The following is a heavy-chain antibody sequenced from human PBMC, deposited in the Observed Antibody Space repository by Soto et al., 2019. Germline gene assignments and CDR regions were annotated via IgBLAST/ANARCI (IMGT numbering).Heavy chain of an antibody. V-gene: IGHV1-46*01. CDR2: INPSGGST. CDR1: GYTLTTYY. Sequence: ASVKGSCKASGYTLTTYYMHWGRQAPGQGLEWMGIINPSGGSTSYAQKFQGRVTMTRDTSTSTVYMELSSLRSEDTAVYYCARAYVPSQAPWFDPWGQGTLVTVSS. CDR3: ARAYVPSQAPWFDP. J-gene: IGHJ5*02. D-gene: IGHD3-10*02.